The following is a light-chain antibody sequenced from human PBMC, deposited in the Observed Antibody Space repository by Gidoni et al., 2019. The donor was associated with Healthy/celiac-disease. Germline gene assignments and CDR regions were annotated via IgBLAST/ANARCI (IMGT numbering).Light chain of an antibody. Sequence: DSQMTQSPSSLSASVGDRVTITCRASQSISSYLNWYQQKPGKAPNLLIYAASSLQSGVPSRFSGSGSGTDFTLTISSLQPEDFATYYCQQSYSTMLXFXGGTKVEI. CDR2: AAS. V-gene: IGKV1-39*01. CDR3: QQSYSTMLX. CDR1: QSISSY. J-gene: IGKJ4*01.